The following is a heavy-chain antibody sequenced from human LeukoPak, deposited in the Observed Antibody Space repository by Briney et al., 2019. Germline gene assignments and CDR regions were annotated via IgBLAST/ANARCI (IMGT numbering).Heavy chain of an antibody. D-gene: IGHD3-10*01. CDR2: IYPGDSDT. Sequence: GESLKISCKGSGYSFTSYWIGWVRQMPGKGLEWMGIIYPGDSDTRYSPSFQGQVTISADKSISTAYLQWSSLKASDTAMYYCARLSLWFGELALNFQHWGQGTLVTVSS. CDR1: GYSFTSYW. V-gene: IGHV5-51*01. J-gene: IGHJ1*01. CDR3: ARLSLWFGELALNFQH.